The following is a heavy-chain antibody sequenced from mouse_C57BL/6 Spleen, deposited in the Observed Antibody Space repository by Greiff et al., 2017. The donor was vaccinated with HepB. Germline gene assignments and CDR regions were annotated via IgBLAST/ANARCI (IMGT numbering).Heavy chain of an antibody. J-gene: IGHJ2*01. D-gene: IGHD1-1*01. CDR2: ISSGSSTI. V-gene: IGHV5-17*01. Sequence: EVKLMESGGGLVKPGGSLKLSCAASGFTFSDYGMHWVRQAPEKGLEWVAYISSGSSTIYYADTVKGRFTISRDNAKNTLFLQMTSLRSEDTAMYYCAKAYYYGSSYVDYWGQGTTLTVSS. CDR3: AKAYYYGSSYVDY. CDR1: GFTFSDYG.